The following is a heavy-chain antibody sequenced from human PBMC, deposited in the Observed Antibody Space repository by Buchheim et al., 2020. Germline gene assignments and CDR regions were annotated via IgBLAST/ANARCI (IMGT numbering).Heavy chain of an antibody. D-gene: IGHD3-22*01. CDR1: GFTFSNAW. CDR2: IKSKTDGGTT. V-gene: IGHV3-15*01. Sequence: EVQLVESGGGLVKPGGSLRLSCAASGFTFSNAWMSWVRQAPGKGLEWVGRIKSKTDGGTTDYSAPVKGRFTISRDDSKNTLYLQMNSLKTEDTAVYYCTTVNYYDSSGYYYEFADYWGQGTL. J-gene: IGHJ4*02. CDR3: TTVNYYDSSGYYYEFADY.